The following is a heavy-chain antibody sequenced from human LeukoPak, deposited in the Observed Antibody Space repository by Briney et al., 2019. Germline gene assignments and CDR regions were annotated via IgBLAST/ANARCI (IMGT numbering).Heavy chain of an antibody. J-gene: IGHJ4*02. CDR2: INPSSGIT. D-gene: IGHD3-22*01. Sequence: ASVKVSCKASGYTFTTYHMHWVRQAPGQGLEWMGIINPSSGITSYAQKFQGRVTMTRDTSTSTVNMELSSLRSEDTAVYYCARAYYYDSSGPIHYFDYWGQGTLVTVSS. CDR1: GYTFTTYH. V-gene: IGHV1-46*01. CDR3: ARAYYYDSSGPIHYFDY.